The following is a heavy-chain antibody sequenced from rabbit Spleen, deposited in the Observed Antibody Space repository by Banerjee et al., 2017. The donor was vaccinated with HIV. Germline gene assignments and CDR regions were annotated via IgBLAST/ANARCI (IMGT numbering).Heavy chain of an antibody. V-gene: IGHV1S45*01. CDR1: GFSFSSSYW. Sequence: EESGGDLVQPEGSLTLTCTASGFSFSSSYWICWVRQAPGKGLEWIACIYAGSSGSTYYASWAKGRFTISKTSSTTVTLQMTSLTAADTGTYFCARRYTSGGDYGGASNLWGPGTLVTVS. D-gene: IGHD1-1*01. CDR3: ARRYTSGGDYGGASNL. CDR2: IYAGSSGST. J-gene: IGHJ4*01.